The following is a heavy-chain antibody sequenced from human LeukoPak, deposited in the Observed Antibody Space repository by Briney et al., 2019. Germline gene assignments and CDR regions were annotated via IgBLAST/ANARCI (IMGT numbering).Heavy chain of an antibody. CDR1: GFTFSSYS. D-gene: IGHD1-26*01. CDR2: ISSSSSYI. CDR3: ARDLGEWELLNAFDI. Sequence: GGSLRLSCAASGFTFSSYSMNWVRQAPGKGLEWVSSISSSSSYIYYADSVKGRFTISRDNAKNSLYLQMNSLRAEDTAVYYCARDLGEWELLNAFDIWGKGTMVTVSS. V-gene: IGHV3-21*01. J-gene: IGHJ3*02.